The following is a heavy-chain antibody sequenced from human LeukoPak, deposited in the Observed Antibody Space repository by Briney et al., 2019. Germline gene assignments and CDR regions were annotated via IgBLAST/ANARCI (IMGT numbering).Heavy chain of an antibody. Sequence: PGGSLRLSCAASGFTFTSYAMSWVRQAPGKGLEWVSNISPSGSTKYYADSVKGRFTVSRGNAKNSLYLQMNSLRAGDTGVYYCTKLAVASADSWGQGTLVTVSS. D-gene: IGHD6-19*01. CDR2: ISPSGSTK. CDR3: TKLAVASADS. CDR1: GFTFTSYA. V-gene: IGHV3-48*03. J-gene: IGHJ4*02.